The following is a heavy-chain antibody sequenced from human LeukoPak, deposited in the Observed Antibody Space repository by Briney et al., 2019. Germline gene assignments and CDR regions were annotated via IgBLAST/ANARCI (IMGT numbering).Heavy chain of an antibody. J-gene: IGHJ4*02. D-gene: IGHD2-2*01. CDR1: GFTFSNYA. CDR3: AKVGDIVEVPAATFDY. V-gene: IGHV3-23*01. CDR2: ISGSGGST. Sequence: GGPLRLSCAASGFTFSNYAMSWVRQAPGKGLEWVSAISGSGGSTYYADSVKGRFTISRDNSKNTLHLQMNSLRAEDTAVYYCAKVGDIVEVPAATFDYWGQGTLVTVSS.